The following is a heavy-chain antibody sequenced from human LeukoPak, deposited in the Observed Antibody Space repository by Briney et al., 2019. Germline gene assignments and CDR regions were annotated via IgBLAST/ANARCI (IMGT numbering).Heavy chain of an antibody. CDR3: ARYSHYYGSGSPKSDY. CDR2: ISSSSISI. D-gene: IGHD3-10*01. J-gene: IGHJ4*02. V-gene: IGHV3-21*01. CDR1: GFTFSSHS. Sequence: GGSLRLSCAASGFTFSSHSMNWVRQAPGKGLEWVSSISSSSISISYADSLKGRFTISRDNAKNSLYLQMNSLRADDTAVYYCARYSHYYGSGSPKSDYWGQGALVTVSS.